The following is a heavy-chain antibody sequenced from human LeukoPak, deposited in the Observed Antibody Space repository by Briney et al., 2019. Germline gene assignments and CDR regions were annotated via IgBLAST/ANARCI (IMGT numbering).Heavy chain of an antibody. J-gene: IGHJ4*02. CDR1: GGSISSYY. V-gene: IGHV4-59*12. CDR3: ARETRYYYDSSGYYYDY. Sequence: KPSETLSLTCTVSGGSISSYYWSWIRQPPGKGLEWIGYIYYSGSTNYNPSLKSRVTISVDTSKNQFSLKLSSVTAADTAVYYCARETRYYYDSSGYYYDYWGQGTLVTVSS. D-gene: IGHD3-22*01. CDR2: IYYSGST.